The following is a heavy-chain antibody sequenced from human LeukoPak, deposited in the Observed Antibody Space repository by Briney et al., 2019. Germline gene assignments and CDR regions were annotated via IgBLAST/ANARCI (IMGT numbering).Heavy chain of an antibody. CDR3: AKVDNWKYGHHDY. D-gene: IGHD1-1*01. CDR2: ISGSDGTT. CDR1: GFTFSSYA. V-gene: IGHV3-23*01. J-gene: IGHJ4*02. Sequence: GGSLRLSCAASGFTFSSYAMSWVRQAPGKGLEWVSAISGSDGTTYYADSVKGRFTISRDNSKYTLSLQMNSLRAEDTAVYYCAKVDNWKYGHHDYWGQGTPVTVSS.